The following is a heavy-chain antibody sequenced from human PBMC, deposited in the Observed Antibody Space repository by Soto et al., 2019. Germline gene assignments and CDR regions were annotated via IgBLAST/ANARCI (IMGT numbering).Heavy chain of an antibody. Sequence: PGGSLRLSCAAPGFTLNSYAMSWVPQAPGKGLEAVSAIRGSGGSTYYADSVKGRLTISRDNSKNTQYLQMNSLRAEDTAVYYCAKDPLISWFGELPQTPYFDYWGQGTLVTVSS. J-gene: IGHJ4*02. CDR3: AKDPLISWFGELPQTPYFDY. D-gene: IGHD3-10*01. CDR2: IRGSGGST. V-gene: IGHV3-23*01. CDR1: GFTLNSYA.